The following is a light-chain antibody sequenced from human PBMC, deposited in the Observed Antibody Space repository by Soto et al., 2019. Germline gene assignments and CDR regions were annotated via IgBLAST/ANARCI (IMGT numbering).Light chain of an antibody. CDR1: QNIGSG. V-gene: IGKV1-5*01. J-gene: IGKJ2*01. CDR3: PQFNTHLVT. CDR2: DAS. Sequence: DVHLTQSPSTLSAFVGDRVTITCRASQNIGSGLAWYQQKPGRAPRIVIYDASTLGSGVQSRFSGSGSGTELPLTISSLQPDDFSTYYCPQFNTHLVTFSQGNTVDIK.